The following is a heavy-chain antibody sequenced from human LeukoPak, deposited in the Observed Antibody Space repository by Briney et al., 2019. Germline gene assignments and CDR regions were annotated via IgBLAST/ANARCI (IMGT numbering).Heavy chain of an antibody. CDR3: ATLMKYYDSSGYYSGHAFDI. Sequence: RASVKVSCKVSGYTLTELSMHWVRQAPGKGLEWMGGFDPEDGETIYAQKFQGRVTMTEDTSTDTAYMELSSLRSEDTAVYYCATLMKYYDSSGYYSGHAFDIWGQGTMVTVSS. CDR1: GYTLTELS. CDR2: FDPEDGET. D-gene: IGHD3-22*01. V-gene: IGHV1-24*01. J-gene: IGHJ3*02.